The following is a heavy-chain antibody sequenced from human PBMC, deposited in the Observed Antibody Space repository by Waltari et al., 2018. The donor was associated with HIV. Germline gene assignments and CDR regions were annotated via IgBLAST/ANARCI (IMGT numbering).Heavy chain of an antibody. V-gene: IGHV4-39*07. CDR1: GGSISSSNYY. Sequence: QLQLQESGPGLVKPSETLSLTCTVSGGSISSSNYYWGWLRQPPGKGLEWIGYIYYSGSTYHNPSLKSRVTISVDTSKNQFSLKLSSVTAADTAVYYCARVLSYFDSSGYNYYFDYWGQGTLVTVSS. CDR3: ARVLSYFDSSGYNYYFDY. CDR2: IYYSGST. J-gene: IGHJ4*02. D-gene: IGHD3-22*01.